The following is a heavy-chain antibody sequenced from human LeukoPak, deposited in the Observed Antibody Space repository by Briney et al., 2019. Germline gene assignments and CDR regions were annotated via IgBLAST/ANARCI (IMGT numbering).Heavy chain of an antibody. CDR1: GFTFSSYS. V-gene: IGHV3-21*01. J-gene: IGHJ6*03. CDR2: ISSSSSYI. Sequence: GGSLRLSCAASGFTFSSYSMNWVRQAPGKGLEWVSSISSSSSYIYYADSVKGRFTISRDNAKNSLYLQMNSLRAEDTAVYYCARDLRRDFWSGYRNYYYYMDVWGKGTTVTVSS. D-gene: IGHD3-3*01. CDR3: ARDLRRDFWSGYRNYYYYMDV.